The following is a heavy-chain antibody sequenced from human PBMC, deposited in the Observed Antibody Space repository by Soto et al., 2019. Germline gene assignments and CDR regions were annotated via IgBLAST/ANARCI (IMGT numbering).Heavy chain of an antibody. J-gene: IGHJ4*02. V-gene: IGHV3-33*01. CDR1: GFTFSSYG. Sequence: GGSLRLSCAASGFTFSSYGMHWVRQAPGKGLEWVAVIWYDGSNKYYADSVKGRFTISRDNSKNTLYLQMNSLRAEDTAVYYCARAIAVAGTGGFDYWGQGTLVTVSS. D-gene: IGHD6-19*01. CDR2: IWYDGSNK. CDR3: ARAIAVAGTGGFDY.